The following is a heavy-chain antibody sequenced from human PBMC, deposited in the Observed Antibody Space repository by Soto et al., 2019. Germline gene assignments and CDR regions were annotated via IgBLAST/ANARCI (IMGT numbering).Heavy chain of an antibody. CDR1: GFSLSNGKMG. V-gene: IGHV2-26*01. CDR3: ARAADRAMSDVWFES. D-gene: IGHD5-18*01. Sequence: SRPTLVNPTETLTLTCTVSGFSLSNGKMGVSWIRQPPGKALEWLAHIFSDDETAYSTSLKSRLTISKVSSKSQVVLTMSNMDPMDTATFYCARAADRAMSDVWFESWGQGTLVNVAS. CDR2: IFSDDET. J-gene: IGHJ5*01.